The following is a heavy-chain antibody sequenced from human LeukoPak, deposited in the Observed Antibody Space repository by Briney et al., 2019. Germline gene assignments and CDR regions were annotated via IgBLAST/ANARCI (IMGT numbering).Heavy chain of an antibody. CDR1: GFTFSSYG. CDR2: IWYDGSNK. V-gene: IGHV3-33*06. J-gene: IGHJ4*02. D-gene: IGHD4/OR15-4a*01. CDR3: AKDGGLSPIPNYFDY. Sequence: GGSLRLSCAASGFTFSSYGMHWVRQAPGKGLEGVAVIWYDGSNKYYADSVKGRFTISRENSKNTLYLQMNSLRAEDTAVYYCAKDGGLSPIPNYFDYWGQGTLVTVSS.